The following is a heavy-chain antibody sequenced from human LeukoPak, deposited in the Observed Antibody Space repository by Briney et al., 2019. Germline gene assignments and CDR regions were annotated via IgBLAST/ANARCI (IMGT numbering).Heavy chain of an antibody. CDR3: ARHQSGYYFVRNWYFDL. CDR2: NYYSGST. Sequence: SETLSLTCTVSGGSISSYYWSWIRQPPGKGLEWIGYNYYSGSTNYNPSLKSRVTVSVDTSKNQFSLKLSSVTAADTAVYYCARHQSGYYFVRNWYFDLWGRGTLVTVSS. CDR1: GGSISSYY. D-gene: IGHD3-22*01. V-gene: IGHV4-59*08. J-gene: IGHJ2*01.